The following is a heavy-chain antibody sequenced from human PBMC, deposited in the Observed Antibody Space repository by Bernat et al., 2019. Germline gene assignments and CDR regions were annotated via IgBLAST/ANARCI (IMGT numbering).Heavy chain of an antibody. J-gene: IGHJ4*02. V-gene: IGHV4-39*01. CDR2: IYYSGTT. CDR3: ARHLRQSGNTPDY. D-gene: IGHD5-12*01. Sequence: QLQLQESGPGLVKPSETLSLTCTVSGISITSSSSYWGWIRQPPGKRLAWIGAIYYSGTTYYNPSLKSRVTMSVDASSNQFSLKVNALTAADTAVYYCARHLRQSGNTPDYWGQGTLVTVSS. CDR1: GISITSSSSY.